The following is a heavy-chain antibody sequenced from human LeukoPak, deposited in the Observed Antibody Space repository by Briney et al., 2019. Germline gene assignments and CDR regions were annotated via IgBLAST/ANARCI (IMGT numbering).Heavy chain of an antibody. CDR3: AKDTTRYTRGLFEY. Sequence: GRSLRLSCAASGFIFDNYGMHWVRQAPGKGLEWAAVISFDGSVEYYGDAVKGRFTISRDNSHNTLDLQMNSLRPEDTAVYYCAKDTTRYTRGLFEYCGQGTLVTVSS. V-gene: IGHV3-30*18. CDR1: GFIFDNYG. D-gene: IGHD2-2*02. CDR2: ISFDGSVE. J-gene: IGHJ4*02.